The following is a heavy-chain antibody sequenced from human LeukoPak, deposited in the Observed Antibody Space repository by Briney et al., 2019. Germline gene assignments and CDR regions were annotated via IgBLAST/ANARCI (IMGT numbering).Heavy chain of an antibody. CDR2: IIPIFGTA. V-gene: IGHV1-69*13. Sequence: ASVKVSCKASGGTFSSYAISWVRQAPGQGLEWMGGIIPIFGTANYAQKFQGRVTITADESTSTVYMELSSLRSEDTAVYYCAREPIRYFDWLPDDAFDIWGQGTMVTVSS. D-gene: IGHD3-9*01. CDR1: GGTFSSYA. J-gene: IGHJ3*02. CDR3: AREPIRYFDWLPDDAFDI.